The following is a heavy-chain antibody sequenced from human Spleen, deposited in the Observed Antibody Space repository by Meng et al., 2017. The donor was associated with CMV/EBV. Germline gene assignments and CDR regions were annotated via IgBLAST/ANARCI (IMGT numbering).Heavy chain of an antibody. CDR1: AASISSSHY. Sequence: SETLSLTCSISAASISSSHYWGWIRQPPGKGLEWIANVEYHGKAHYNPSLKSRVTISLDTSKKQFSLNMSSVTAADTAVYYCARDRGVYGSGRAYYYGLDVWGQGTTVTVSS. V-gene: IGHV4-39*07. J-gene: IGHJ6*02. D-gene: IGHD3-10*01. CDR3: ARDRGVYGSGRAYYYGLDV. CDR2: VEYHGKA.